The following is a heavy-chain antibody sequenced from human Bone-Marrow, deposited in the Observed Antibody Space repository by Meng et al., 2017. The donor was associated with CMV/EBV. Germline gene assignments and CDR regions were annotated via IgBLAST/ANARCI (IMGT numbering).Heavy chain of an antibody. V-gene: IGHV4-59*01. Sequence: SETLSLTCTVSGGSTSSYYWSWIRQPPGKGLEWIGFIYYSGSTNYNPSLKSRVTISVDTSRNQIFLDLRSVTAADTAVYYCATFRGTGVFDHWGPGTLVNVSS. CDR2: IYYSGST. CDR1: GGSTSSYY. J-gene: IGHJ4*02. CDR3: ATFRGTGVFDH. D-gene: IGHD3-16*01.